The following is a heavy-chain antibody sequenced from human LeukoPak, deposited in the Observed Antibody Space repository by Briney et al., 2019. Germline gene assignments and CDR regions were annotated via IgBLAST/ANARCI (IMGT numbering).Heavy chain of an antibody. Sequence: GGSLRLSCTASGFTSSDYAMSWVRQAPGEGLEWVSGIANDGSTYYADSVKGRFTISRENSKNTLYLQMSSLTTEDTALYYCAKEAAGIGVPRFDPWGQGTLVTVSS. J-gene: IGHJ5*02. CDR3: AKEAAGIGVPRFDP. CDR2: IANDGST. CDR1: GFTSSDYA. V-gene: IGHV3-23*01. D-gene: IGHD2-15*01.